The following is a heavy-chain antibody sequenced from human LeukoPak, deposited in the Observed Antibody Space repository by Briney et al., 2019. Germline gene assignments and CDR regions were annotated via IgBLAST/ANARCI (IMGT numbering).Heavy chain of an antibody. CDR2: IYYSGST. CDR1: GGSISSYY. J-gene: IGHJ4*02. CDR3: AGAVAGTPNVDY. Sequence: SETLSLTCTVSGGSISSYYWSWIRQPPGKGLEWIGYIYYSGSTNYNPSLKSRVTISVDTSKNQFSLKLSSVTAADTAVYYCAGAVAGTPNVDYWGQGTLVTVSS. V-gene: IGHV4-59*01. D-gene: IGHD6-19*01.